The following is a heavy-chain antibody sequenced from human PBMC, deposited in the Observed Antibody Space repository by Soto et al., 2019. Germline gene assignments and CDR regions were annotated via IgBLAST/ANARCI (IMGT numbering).Heavy chain of an antibody. CDR3: ARERRWEPLLY. J-gene: IGHJ4*02. CDR2: VSAYNRNT. V-gene: IGHV1-18*01. D-gene: IGHD1-26*01. Sequence: QVQLVQSGREVKKPGASVKGSCKGSGYTFSNYGVTWMRQAPGQGLERLGWVSAYNRNTDYAQKFEDRATMTIDTSTNTAYLELRGLTPDDTAVYYCARERRWEPLLYWGQGTL. CDR1: GYTFSNYG.